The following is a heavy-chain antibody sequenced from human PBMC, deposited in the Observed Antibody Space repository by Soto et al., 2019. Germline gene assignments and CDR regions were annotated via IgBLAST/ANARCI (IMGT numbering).Heavy chain of an antibody. CDR3: ARDPFSSSSRWFDP. D-gene: IGHD6-6*01. CDR2: ITTYSGNT. CDR1: GYSLITYG. Sequence: QVQLIQSGAEVKKPGASVKLSCKASGYSLITYGISWVRQAPGQGLEWMGWITTYSGNTDYAQKFQGRVTMTTDTSTSTVYMELRSLRSDDTAVYYCARDPFSSSSRWFDPWGRGTLVTVSS. V-gene: IGHV1-18*01. J-gene: IGHJ5*02.